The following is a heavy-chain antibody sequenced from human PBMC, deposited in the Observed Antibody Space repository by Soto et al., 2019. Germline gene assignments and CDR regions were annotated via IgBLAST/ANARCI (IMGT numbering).Heavy chain of an antibody. V-gene: IGHV4-4*09. D-gene: IGHD4-4*01. CDR3: ARVGSKSFYYATDV. CDR2: ICTGGTT. Sequence: WTWIRQPPGQGLEWIGYICTGGTTKYNPSLKSRVTMSVDTPKTQFSLELTSVTAADTAVYYCARVGSKSFYYATDVWGQGTTVTVSS. J-gene: IGHJ6*02.